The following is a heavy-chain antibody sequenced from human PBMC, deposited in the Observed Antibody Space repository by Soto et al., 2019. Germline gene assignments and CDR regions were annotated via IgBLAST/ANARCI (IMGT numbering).Heavy chain of an antibody. Sequence: PSETLSLTCAVSGGSVNTDYWWSWVRQPPGKGLEWIGYIYYSGSTYYNPSLKSRVTISVDTSKNQFSLKLSSVTAADTAVYYCARGVGLERRRAYFDYWGQGTLVTVSS. CDR1: GGSVNTDYW. V-gene: IGHV4-31*11. J-gene: IGHJ4*02. CDR2: IYYSGST. CDR3: ARGVGLERRRAYFDY. D-gene: IGHD1-1*01.